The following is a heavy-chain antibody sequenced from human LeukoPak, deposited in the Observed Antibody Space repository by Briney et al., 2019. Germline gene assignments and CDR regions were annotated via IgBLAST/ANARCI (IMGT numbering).Heavy chain of an antibody. CDR2: ISGSGNDI. J-gene: IGHJ4*02. D-gene: IGHD3/OR15-3a*01. Sequence: GGSLRLSCATSGFNFSGYYMSWIRQAPGKGLEWVSYISGSGNDISYAAPVKGRFTISRDNAKGSLYLQMNSLRAADTAVYYCGAHAGRTGSDDWGQGTLVTVSS. V-gene: IGHV3-11*01. CDR3: GAHAGRTGSDD. CDR1: GFNFSGYY.